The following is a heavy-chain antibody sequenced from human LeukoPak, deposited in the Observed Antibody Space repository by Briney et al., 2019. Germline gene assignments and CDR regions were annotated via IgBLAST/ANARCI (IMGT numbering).Heavy chain of an antibody. V-gene: IGHV4-59*01. D-gene: IGHD3-22*01. J-gene: IGHJ4*02. CDR1: GISITSYY. CDR2: IYYTGST. CDR3: AGGGDSGGYYYPMFDY. Sequence: TSETLSLTCTVSGISITSYYWNWIRQPPGKGLEWIGYIYYTGSTNYNLSLRSRVTISVDTSKNQFSLKLSSVTAADTAVYFCAGGGDSGGYYYPMFDYWGQGILVTVSS.